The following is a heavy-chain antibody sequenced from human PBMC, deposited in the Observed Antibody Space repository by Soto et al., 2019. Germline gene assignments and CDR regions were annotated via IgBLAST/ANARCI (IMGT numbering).Heavy chain of an antibody. CDR2: ISAYNGLT. CDR1: GYTFANYG. Sequence: QVQLLQSGAEVKKPGASVKVSCKASGYTFANYGVGWVRQAPGQGLEWMGWISAYNGLTNYAQKLQGRVTMTTDTSTSTAYMELRSLKSDDAAVYYXARVXXXDXXIAARHWGQGTLVSVSS. J-gene: IGHJ4*02. V-gene: IGHV1-18*01. D-gene: IGHD2-15*01. CDR3: ARVXXXDXXIAARH.